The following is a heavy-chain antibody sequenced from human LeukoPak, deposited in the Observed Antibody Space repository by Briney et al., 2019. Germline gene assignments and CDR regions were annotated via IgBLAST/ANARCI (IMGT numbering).Heavy chain of an antibody. J-gene: IGHJ4*02. CDR3: ARYHKGIVAPTHFDY. CDR1: GGSISSYY. Sequence: SETLSLTCTVSGGSISSYYWSWIRRPPGKGLEWIGCTYYSGSTNYNPSLKSRVTISVDTSKNQFSLNLSSVTAADTAVYYCARYHKGIVAPTHFDYWGQGTLVTVSS. V-gene: IGHV4-59*01. D-gene: IGHD1-26*01. CDR2: TYYSGST.